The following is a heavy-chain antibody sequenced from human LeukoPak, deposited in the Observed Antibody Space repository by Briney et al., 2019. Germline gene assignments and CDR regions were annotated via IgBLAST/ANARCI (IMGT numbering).Heavy chain of an antibody. CDR3: ARRPPGSGPYLPSY. J-gene: IGHJ4*01. CDR1: GYTFTSYD. V-gene: IGHV1-8*01. Sequence: ASVKVSCKASGYTFTSYDINWVRQATGQGLEWMGWLNPNSGNTGYAQKFQGRVTMTRSTSISTAYMELNSLRSEDTAVYYCARRPPGSGPYLPSYWRQGPLVHV. D-gene: IGHD3-10*01. CDR2: LNPNSGNT.